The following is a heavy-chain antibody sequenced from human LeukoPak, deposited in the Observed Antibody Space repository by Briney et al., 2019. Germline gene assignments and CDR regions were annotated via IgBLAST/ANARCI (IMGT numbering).Heavy chain of an antibody. J-gene: IGHJ5*02. CDR2: INPDSGGT. V-gene: IGHV1-2*02. D-gene: IGHD1-26*01. CDR3: ARAATVWFDP. CDR1: GYTFTAFY. Sequence: ASVKVSCKASGYTFTAFYIHWVRLAPGQGLEWMGWINPDSGGTKFAQKFQGRVTMTRDTSITTAYMELSRLRSDDTAVYYCARAATVWFDPWGQGTLVTVSS.